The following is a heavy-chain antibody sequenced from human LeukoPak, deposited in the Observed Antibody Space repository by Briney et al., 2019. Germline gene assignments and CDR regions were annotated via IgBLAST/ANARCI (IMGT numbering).Heavy chain of an antibody. J-gene: IGHJ4*02. V-gene: IGHV1-2*02. D-gene: IGHD2-2*01. Sequence: SVKLSRKASGYTFTCYYIRWVRQAHAPGQGWMGCINISSGGTNFAHKFPGRVTMTRDTSISTAYMELSRLRSDDTAVDGGAREDIVEPAASGDYWGQGTLVTVSS. CDR1: GYTFTCYY. CDR2: INISSGGT. CDR3: AREDIVEPAASGDY.